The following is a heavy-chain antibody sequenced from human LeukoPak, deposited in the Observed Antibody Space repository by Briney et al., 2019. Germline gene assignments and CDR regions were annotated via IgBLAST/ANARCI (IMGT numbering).Heavy chain of an antibody. D-gene: IGHD3-22*01. J-gene: IGHJ6*03. Sequence: ASVKVSCKASGYTFTSYDINWVRQATGQGLEWMGWMNPNSGNTGYAQKFQGRVTMTRNTSISTAYTELSSLRSEDTAVYYCARLYDSKALDYYYYMDVWGKGTTVTVSS. V-gene: IGHV1-8*01. CDR1: GYTFTSYD. CDR3: ARLYDSKALDYYYYMDV. CDR2: MNPNSGNT.